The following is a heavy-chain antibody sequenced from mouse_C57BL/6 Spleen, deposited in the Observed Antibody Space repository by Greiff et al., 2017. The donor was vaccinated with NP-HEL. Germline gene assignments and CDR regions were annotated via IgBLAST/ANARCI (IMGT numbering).Heavy chain of an antibody. J-gene: IGHJ1*03. CDR3: ARNGGYGSSYVGYFDV. V-gene: IGHV2-2*01. CDR2: IWSGGST. CDR1: GFSLTSYG. Sequence: VQLVESGPGLVQPSQSLSITCTVSGFSLTSYGVHWVRQSPGKGLEWLGVIWSGGSTDYNAAFISRLSISKDNSKSQVFFKMNSLQADDTAIYYCARNGGYGSSYVGYFDVWGTGTTVTVSS. D-gene: IGHD1-1*01.